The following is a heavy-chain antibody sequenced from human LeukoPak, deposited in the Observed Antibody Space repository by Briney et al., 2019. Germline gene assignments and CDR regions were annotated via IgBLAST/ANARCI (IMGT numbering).Heavy chain of an antibody. CDR1: GFTFSSYG. Sequence: GGSLRLSCAASGFTFSSYGMHWVRQAPGKGLEWVSAISGGGDSTYYADSVKGRFTISRDNSKNTLYLQMNSPRAEDTAMYYCAKEFPSSSLLTIQHWGQGTLVTVSS. D-gene: IGHD2-2*01. V-gene: IGHV3-23*01. CDR3: AKEFPSSSLLTIQH. CDR2: ISGGGDST. J-gene: IGHJ1*01.